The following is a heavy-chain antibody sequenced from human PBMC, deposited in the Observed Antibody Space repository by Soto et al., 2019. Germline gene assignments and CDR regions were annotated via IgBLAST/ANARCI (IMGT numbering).Heavy chain of an antibody. CDR2: INQSGST. Sequence: SETLSLTCAVYGGSFSGYYWSWIRQPPGKGLEWIGEINQSGSTNYNPSLKSRVTISVDTSKNQFSLKLSSVAAADTAVYYCARTYSSSWSPFDHWGQGTLVTVSS. CDR3: ARTYSSSWSPFDH. CDR1: GGSFSGYY. D-gene: IGHD6-13*01. V-gene: IGHV4-34*01. J-gene: IGHJ4*02.